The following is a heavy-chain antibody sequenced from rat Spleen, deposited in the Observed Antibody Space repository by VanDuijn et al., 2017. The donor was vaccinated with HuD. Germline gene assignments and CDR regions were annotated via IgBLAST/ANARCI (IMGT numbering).Heavy chain of an antibody. CDR1: GFTFSNYG. CDR3: TTDLELGY. D-gene: IGHD5-1*01. V-gene: IGHV5-27*01. Sequence: EVQLVESGGGLVQPGRSLKLSCAASGFTFSNYGMAWVRQAPTKGLEWVASISKSGGSTSYRDSVKGRLTISRDNAKRTLYLQMDSLRSEDTATYYCTTDLELGYWGQGVMVTVSS. CDR2: ISKSGGST. J-gene: IGHJ2*01.